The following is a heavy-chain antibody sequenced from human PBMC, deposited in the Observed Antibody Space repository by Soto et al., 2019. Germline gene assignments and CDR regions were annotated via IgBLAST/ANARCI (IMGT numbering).Heavy chain of an antibody. CDR2: IYSSGTP. J-gene: IGHJ4*02. CDR3: ARDLRGGPDEDLEF. V-gene: IGHV4-4*07. CDR1: GVSISGHY. Sequence: QVQLQESGPGLVKTSETLSLTCTVSGVSISGHYWSWIRQPAGKGLEWIGRIYSSGTPKYNPTLKCRVTMAIATSKNQFALRLNSVTAADTAVYYCARDLRGGPDEDLEFWGQGTLVTVSS. D-gene: IGHD2-15*01.